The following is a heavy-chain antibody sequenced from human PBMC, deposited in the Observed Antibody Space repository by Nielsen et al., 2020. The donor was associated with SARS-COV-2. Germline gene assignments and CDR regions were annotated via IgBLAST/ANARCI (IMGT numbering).Heavy chain of an antibody. V-gene: IGHV3-23*01. CDR3: AKISGSQRHYFDF. D-gene: IGHD1-26*01. Sequence: GESLTLYCAASGFTFDNYAMTWVRQDPGQGLEWVSSIGTTGDKTFYADSVKGRFTISRDNSKNTLYLQLNSLRAEDTAVFYCAKISGSQRHYFDFWGQGALVTVSS. CDR1: GFTFDNYA. CDR2: IGTTGDKT. J-gene: IGHJ4*02.